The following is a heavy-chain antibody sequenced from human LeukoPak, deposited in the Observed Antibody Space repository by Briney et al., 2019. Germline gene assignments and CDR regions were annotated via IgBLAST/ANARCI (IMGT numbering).Heavy chain of an antibody. CDR1: GYTFTGYY. CDR3: ARGPPGPLERKKNWFDP. Sequence: GASVKVSCKASGYTFTGYYMHWVRQAPGQGLEWMGWINPNSGGTNYAQKFQGRVTMTRDTSISTAYMELSRLRSDDTAVYYCARGPPGPLERKKNWFDPWGQGTLVTVSS. J-gene: IGHJ5*02. V-gene: IGHV1-2*02. D-gene: IGHD3-3*01. CDR2: INPNSGGT.